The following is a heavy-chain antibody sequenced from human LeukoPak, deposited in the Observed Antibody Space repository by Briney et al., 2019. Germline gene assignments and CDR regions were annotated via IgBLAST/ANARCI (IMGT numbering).Heavy chain of an antibody. J-gene: IGHJ3*02. CDR1: GGSISSYY. V-gene: IGHV4-59*08. CDR2: IYYSGST. Sequence: SETLSLTCTVSGGSISSYYWSWIRQPPGKGLEWIGYIYYSGSTNYNPSLKSRVTISVDTSKNQFSLKLSSVTAADTAVYYCARHDYGVLSDAFDIWGQGTMVTVSS. CDR3: ARHDYGVLSDAFDI. D-gene: IGHD4-17*01.